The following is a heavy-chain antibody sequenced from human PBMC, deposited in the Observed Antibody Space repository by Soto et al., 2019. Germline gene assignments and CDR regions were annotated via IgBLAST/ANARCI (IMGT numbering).Heavy chain of an antibody. D-gene: IGHD3-16*01. CDR3: ARGLTIGGLVTYHYYRMDV. V-gene: IGHV1-2*04. Sequence: AAVKVCCKASGYTFTGYYMHWVRQAPGQGLEWMGWINPNSGGTNYAQKFQGWVTMTRDTSISTAYMELSRLRSDDTAVYYCARGLTIGGLVTYHYYRMDVSSQGTTVTVSS. CDR1: GYTFTGYY. CDR2: INPNSGGT. J-gene: IGHJ6*02.